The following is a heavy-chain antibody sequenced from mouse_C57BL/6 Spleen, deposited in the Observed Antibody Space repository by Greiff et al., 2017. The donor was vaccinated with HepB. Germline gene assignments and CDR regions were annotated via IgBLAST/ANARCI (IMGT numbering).Heavy chain of an antibody. J-gene: IGHJ2*01. CDR2: IYPGSGST. Sequence: QVQLQQPGAELVKPGASVKMSCKASGYTFTSYWITWVKQRPGQGLEWIGDIYPGSGSTNYNEKFKSKATLTVDTSSSTAYMQLSSLTSEDSAVYYCARSVPHYYGSSFDYWGQGTTLTVSS. CDR1: GYTFTSYW. V-gene: IGHV1-55*01. CDR3: ARSVPHYYGSSFDY. D-gene: IGHD1-1*01.